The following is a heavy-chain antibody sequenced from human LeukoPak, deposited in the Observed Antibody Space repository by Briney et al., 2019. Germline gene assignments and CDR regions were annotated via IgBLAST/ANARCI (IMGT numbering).Heavy chain of an antibody. J-gene: IGHJ4*02. D-gene: IGHD1-1*01. CDR1: GFTFSSYA. V-gene: IGHV3-30*02. CDR2: IRYDGSNK. Sequence: GGSLRLSCAASGFTFSSYAMSWVRQAPGKGLEWVAFIRYDGSNKYYADSVKGRFTISRDNSKNTLYLQMNSLRAEDTAVYHCAKAPGTATAARYFEYWGQGTLVTVSS. CDR3: AKAPGTATAARYFEY.